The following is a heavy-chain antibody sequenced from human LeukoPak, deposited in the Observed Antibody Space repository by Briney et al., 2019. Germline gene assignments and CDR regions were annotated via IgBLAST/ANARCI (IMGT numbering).Heavy chain of an antibody. CDR3: ARDPYYDSSGYYYFGAFDT. J-gene: IGHJ3*02. Sequence: GGSLRLSCAAFGFTFSTFWMTWVRQAPGKGLEWVANIKQDGSEKYYVDSVKGRFTISRDNAKKSLYLQMNSLRAEDTAVYYCARDPYYDSSGYYYFGAFDTWGQGTMVAVSA. CDR1: GFTFSTFW. V-gene: IGHV3-7*01. CDR2: IKQDGSEK. D-gene: IGHD3-22*01.